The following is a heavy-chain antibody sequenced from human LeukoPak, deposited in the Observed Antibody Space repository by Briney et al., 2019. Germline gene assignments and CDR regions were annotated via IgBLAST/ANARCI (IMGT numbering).Heavy chain of an antibody. V-gene: IGHV3-23*01. CDR1: GFTFSSYA. CDR3: AKGGGIAVAGPGYYYYMDV. CDR2: ISGSGGST. D-gene: IGHD6-19*01. J-gene: IGHJ6*03. Sequence: GGSLRLSCAASGFTFSSYAMSWVRQAPGKGLEWVSAISGSGGSTYYADSVKGRFTISRDNSKNTLYLQMNSLRAEDTAVYYCAKGGGIAVAGPGYYYYMDVWGKGTTVTISS.